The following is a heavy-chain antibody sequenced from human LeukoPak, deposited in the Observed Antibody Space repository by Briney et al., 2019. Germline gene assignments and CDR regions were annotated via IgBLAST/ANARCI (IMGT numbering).Heavy chain of an antibody. V-gene: IGHV3-48*03. J-gene: IGHJ6*03. D-gene: IGHD3-3*01. CDR2: ISSSGSTI. Sequence: GGSLRLSCAASGFTFSSYEMNWVRQAPGKGLEWVSYISSSGSTIYYADSVKGRFTISRDNAKNSLYLQMNSLRAEDTAVYYCARGGISIFGVVIYMDVWGKGTTVTVSS. CDR1: GFTFSSYE. CDR3: ARGGISIFGVVIYMDV.